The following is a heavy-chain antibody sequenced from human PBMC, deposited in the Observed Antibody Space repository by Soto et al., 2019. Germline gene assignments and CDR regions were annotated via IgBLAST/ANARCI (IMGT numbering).Heavy chain of an antibody. V-gene: IGHV4-31*03. J-gene: IGHJ5*02. CDR1: GGSISSGGYY. CDR3: ARGMASGSSWYFGPGRPTNPANWFDP. CDR2: INYSGST. D-gene: IGHD6-13*01. Sequence: SETLSLTCTVSGGSISSGGYYWSWIRQHPGKGREGIGDINYSGSTNYNPSLKSRVTISVDTSKNQFSLKLSSVTAADTAVYHCARGMASGSSWYFGPGRPTNPANWFDPWGQGILVTVAS.